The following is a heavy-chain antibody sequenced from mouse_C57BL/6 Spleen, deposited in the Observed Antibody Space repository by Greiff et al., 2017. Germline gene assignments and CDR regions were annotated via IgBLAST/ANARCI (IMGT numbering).Heavy chain of an antibody. Sequence: QVQLKESGPELVKPGASVKISCKASGYSFTSYYIHWVKQRPGQGLEWIGWIYPGSGNTKYNEKFKGKATLTADTSSSTAYMQLSSLTSEDSAVYYCARDGDYDGLDYWGQGTTLTVSS. CDR1: GYSFTSYY. D-gene: IGHD2-4*01. CDR3: ARDGDYDGLDY. CDR2: IYPGSGNT. J-gene: IGHJ2*01. V-gene: IGHV1-66*01.